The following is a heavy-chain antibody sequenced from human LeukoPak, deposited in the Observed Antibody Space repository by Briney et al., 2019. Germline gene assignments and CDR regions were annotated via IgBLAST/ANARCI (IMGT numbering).Heavy chain of an antibody. CDR2: ISGSNSYI. Sequence: PGGSLRLSCAASGFTFNSYSMNWVRQAPGKGLEWVSSISGSNSYIYYADSMKGRFTISRDNAKNSLYLQMNSLRAEDTAVYYCAKDGYYYDSSGYGDYWGQGTLVTVSS. J-gene: IGHJ4*02. D-gene: IGHD3-22*01. CDR3: AKDGYYYDSSGYGDY. CDR1: GFTFNSYS. V-gene: IGHV3-21*01.